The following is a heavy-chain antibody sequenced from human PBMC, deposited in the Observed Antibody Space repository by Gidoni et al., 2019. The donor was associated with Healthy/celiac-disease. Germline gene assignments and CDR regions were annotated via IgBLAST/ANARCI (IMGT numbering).Heavy chain of an antibody. CDR2: IDPSDSYT. J-gene: IGHJ4*02. V-gene: IGHV5-10-1*01. CDR3: ARQAISAAAGTDFDY. CDR1: GYSFTSYW. D-gene: IGHD6-13*01. Sequence: EVQLVQSGAEVKKPGESLRISCKGSGYSFTSYWISWVRQMPGKGLEWMGRIDPSDSYTNYSPSFQGHVTSSADKSISTAYLQWSSLKASDTAMYYCARQAISAAAGTDFDYWGQGTLVTVSS.